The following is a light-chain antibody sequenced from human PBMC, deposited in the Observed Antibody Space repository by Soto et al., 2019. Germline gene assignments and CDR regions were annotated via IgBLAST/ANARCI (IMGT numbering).Light chain of an antibody. V-gene: IGLV2-14*01. CDR1: SSDVGGFNY. CDR3: SSYSSTSTLAV. CDR2: EVT. Sequence: QSALTQPASVSGSPGQSITISCTGTSSDVGGFNYVSWYQQHPGKAPQLMIFEVTNRPSGVSDRFSGSKSGNTASLTISGLQAEDGALYYCSSYSSTSTLAVFGGGTKLTVL. J-gene: IGLJ2*01.